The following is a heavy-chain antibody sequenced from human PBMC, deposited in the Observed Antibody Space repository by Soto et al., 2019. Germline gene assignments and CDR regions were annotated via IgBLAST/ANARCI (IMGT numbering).Heavy chain of an antibody. CDR1: GYTFTGYY. CDR2: INPNSGGT. CDR3: ARAAGRGYNWFDP. J-gene: IGHJ5*02. V-gene: IGHV1-2*04. Sequence: ASVKVSCKASGYTFTGYYMHWVRQAPGQGLEWMGWINPNSGGTNYAQKFQGWVTMTRDTSISTAYMELSRLRSDDTAVYYCARAAGRGYNWFDPWGQGTLLTVSS.